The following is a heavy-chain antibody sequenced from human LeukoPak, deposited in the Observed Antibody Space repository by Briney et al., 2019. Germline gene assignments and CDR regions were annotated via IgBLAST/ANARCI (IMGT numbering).Heavy chain of an antibody. J-gene: IGHJ5*01. CDR1: GFTFSSYV. Sequence: PGGSLRLSCAASGFTFSSYVMSWVRQAPGKGLEWVSAVSGSGGSTYYADSMQGRFTISRDDSKNTLYLQMNSLRAEDTAVYYCAKDYRYAIAAAGRQYNWFDSWGQGTLVTVSS. CDR3: AKDYRYAIAAAGRQYNWFDS. CDR2: VSGSGGST. D-gene: IGHD6-13*01. V-gene: IGHV3-23*01.